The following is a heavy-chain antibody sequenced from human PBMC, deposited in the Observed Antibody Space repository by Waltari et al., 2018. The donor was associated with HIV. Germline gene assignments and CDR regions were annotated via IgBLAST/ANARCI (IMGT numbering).Heavy chain of an antibody. CDR1: GFTFSSYW. Sequence: EVQLVESGGGLVQPGGSLRLSCEASGFTFSSYWMPWVLQGPGKVLVWVSRINSDGTSTTYADSVRGRFTIYRDNAKNTLYLQMNSLRAEDTAVYYCARSEMGATDYWGQGTLVTVSS. V-gene: IGHV3-74*01. CDR3: ARSEMGATDY. D-gene: IGHD1-26*01. CDR2: INSDGTST. J-gene: IGHJ4*02.